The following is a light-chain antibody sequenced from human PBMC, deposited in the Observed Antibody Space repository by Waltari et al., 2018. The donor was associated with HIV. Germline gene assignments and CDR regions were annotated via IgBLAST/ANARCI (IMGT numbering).Light chain of an antibody. CDR2: LAS. CDR3: MQVVQTPPT. Sequence: DIVMTQSPLSLPVSPGEPASISCVSDESLLYTNRYNYLDWYVQRPGRSPQLLVYLASNRASGVPDRFRGTGSGTNVTLTISRVKTEDVGVYFCMQVVQTPPTFGQGTTLEIK. CDR1: ESLLYTNRYNY. V-gene: IGKV2-28*01. J-gene: IGKJ2*01.